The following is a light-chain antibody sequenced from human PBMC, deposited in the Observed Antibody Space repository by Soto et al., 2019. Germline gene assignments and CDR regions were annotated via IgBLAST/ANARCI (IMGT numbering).Light chain of an antibody. V-gene: IGKV3-20*01. CDR2: GAS. J-gene: IGKJ5*01. Sequence: SQSVSSSYLAWYQQKPGQAPRLLIYGASSRATGIPDRFSGSGSGADFTITISSVESEDFAVRSCEQCGSSPSSCGQGTRLEIK. CDR3: EQCGSSPSS. CDR1: QSVSSSY.